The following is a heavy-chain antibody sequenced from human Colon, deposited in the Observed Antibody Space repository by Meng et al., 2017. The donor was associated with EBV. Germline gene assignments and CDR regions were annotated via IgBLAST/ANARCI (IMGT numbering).Heavy chain of an antibody. CDR1: GAALGSSYW. Sequence: QVQLQEPGPGLVKPSGTLSLICAVVGAALGSSYWWTWVRQPPEKGMEWIGEIYHSGSTNYNPSLKSRLTLSVDKSKSQFSLELISVTAADTAVYYCARGRRFGSGRYALDYWGQGTLVTVSS. J-gene: IGHJ4*02. CDR3: ARGRRFGSGRYALDY. V-gene: IGHV4-4*02. CDR2: IYHSGST. D-gene: IGHD3-10*01.